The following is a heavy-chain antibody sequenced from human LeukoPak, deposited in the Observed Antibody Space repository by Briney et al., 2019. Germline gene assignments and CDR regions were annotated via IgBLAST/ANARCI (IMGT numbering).Heavy chain of an antibody. CDR2: ISGSASHT. V-gene: IGHV3-23*01. CDR1: GFTFSDYA. CDR3: AKGGHCNSTDCHDGRMDV. Sequence: PGGSLRLSCAASGFTFSDYAMSWVRQAPGKGLEWVSVISGSASHTYYADSVKGRFTISRDNSKNTLYLQMSSLRAEDTAVYSCAKGGHCNSTDCHDGRMDVWGKGTTVTVSS. J-gene: IGHJ6*04. D-gene: IGHD2/OR15-2a*01.